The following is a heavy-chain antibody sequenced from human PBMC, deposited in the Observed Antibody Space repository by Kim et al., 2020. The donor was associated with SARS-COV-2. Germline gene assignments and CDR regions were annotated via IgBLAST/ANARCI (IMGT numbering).Heavy chain of an antibody. D-gene: IGHD3-16*01. Sequence: YIYYADSVKGRFTISRDNAKNSLYLQMNSLRAEDTAVYYCARGSFGVDYWGQGTLVTVSS. J-gene: IGHJ4*02. V-gene: IGHV3-21*01. CDR3: ARGSFGVDY. CDR2: YI.